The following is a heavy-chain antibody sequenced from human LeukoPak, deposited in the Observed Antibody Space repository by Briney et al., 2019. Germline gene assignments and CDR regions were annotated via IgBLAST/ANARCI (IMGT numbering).Heavy chain of an antibody. V-gene: IGHV4-34*01. Sequence: PSETLSLTCAVYGGSFSGYYWSWIRQPPGKGLEWIGEINHSGSTNYNPSLKSRVTISVDTSKNQFSLKLSPVTAADTAVYYCARGNYYVWGSYRYGFDPWGQGTLVTVSS. CDR2: INHSGST. CDR1: GGSFSGYY. CDR3: ARGNYYVWGSYRYGFDP. D-gene: IGHD3-16*02. J-gene: IGHJ5*02.